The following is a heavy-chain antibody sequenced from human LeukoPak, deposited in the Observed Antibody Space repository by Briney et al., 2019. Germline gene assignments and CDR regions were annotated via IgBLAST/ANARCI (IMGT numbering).Heavy chain of an antibody. D-gene: IGHD1-1*01. Sequence: SETLALTCTVSGGSLSSSSYHWGWLRQPPGKGLEWIGSIYYSGSTYYNPSLKSRVTISVDTSKNQFSLRLSSVTAADTAVYYCATRGWNDRYWFDPWGQGTLVTVSS. CDR2: IYYSGST. CDR1: GGSLSSSSYH. V-gene: IGHV4-39*01. CDR3: ATRGWNDRYWFDP. J-gene: IGHJ5*02.